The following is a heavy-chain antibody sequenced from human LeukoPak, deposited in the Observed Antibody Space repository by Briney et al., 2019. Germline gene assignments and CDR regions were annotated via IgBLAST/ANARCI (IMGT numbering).Heavy chain of an antibody. Sequence: PGGSLRLSCAASGFTFSSYSMNWVRQAPGKGLEWVSSISSSSSYIYYAHSVKGRFTISRDNAKNSLYLQMNRLRAEDTAVYYCARVDTIFGVVTRRYYYYGMDVWGQGTTVTVSS. V-gene: IGHV3-21*01. CDR1: GFTFSSYS. CDR3: ARVDTIFGVVTRRYYYYGMDV. D-gene: IGHD3-3*01. CDR2: ISSSSSYI. J-gene: IGHJ6*02.